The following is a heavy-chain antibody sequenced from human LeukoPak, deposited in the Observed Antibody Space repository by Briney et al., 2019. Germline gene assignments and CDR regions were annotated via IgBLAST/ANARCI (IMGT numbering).Heavy chain of an antibody. V-gene: IGHV1-2*02. CDR3: ARETRYSSSWYEWFDP. CDR2: INPNSGGT. D-gene: IGHD6-13*01. J-gene: IGHJ5*02. Sequence: ASVKVSCMASGYTFTGYYMHWVRQAPGQGLEWMGWINPNSGGTNYAQKFQGRVTMTRDTSISTAYMELSRLRSDDTAVYYCARETRYSSSWYEWFDPWGQGTLVTVSS. CDR1: GYTFTGYY.